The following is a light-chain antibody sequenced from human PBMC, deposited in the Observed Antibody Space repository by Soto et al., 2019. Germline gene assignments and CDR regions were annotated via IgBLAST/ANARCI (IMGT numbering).Light chain of an antibody. J-gene: IGKJ4*01. CDR1: QSISSW. V-gene: IGKV1-12*01. CDR2: ATS. CDR3: QQSNSFPLT. Sequence: DIQMTQSPSTLSESVGDRVTITCRASQSISSWLAWYQQNPGKAPSLLIYATSSLQSGVPSRFSGSGSGTYFPLTISSLQPEDFATYYCQQSNSFPLTFGGGAKV.